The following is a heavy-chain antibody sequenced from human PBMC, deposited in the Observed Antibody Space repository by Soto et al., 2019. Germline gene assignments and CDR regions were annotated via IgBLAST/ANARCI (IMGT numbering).Heavy chain of an antibody. Sequence: DSVQVSCKDSGYSFSNHAITWVRQAPGQGLEWMGWISAYNGNTNYAQKLQGRVTMTTDTSTSTAYMELRSLRSDDTAVYYCSKKTGSCSIRHDSWGKGTLETDS. CDR2: ISAYNGNT. J-gene: IGHJ5*01. CDR3: SKKTGSCSIRHDS. V-gene: IGHV1-18*04. CDR1: GYSFSNHA. D-gene: IGHD2-21*01.